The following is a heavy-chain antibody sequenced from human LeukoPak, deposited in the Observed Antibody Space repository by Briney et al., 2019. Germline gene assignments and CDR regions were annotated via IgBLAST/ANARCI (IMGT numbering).Heavy chain of an antibody. V-gene: IGHV3-23*01. Sequence: GGSLRLSCAASGFTFSSYAMSWVRQAPGKGLEWVSSIGGSGGSTDYADSAKGRFTISRDNSKNTLYLQMNSLRAEDTAVYYCAKVETAAAATLRGFDYWGQGTLVTVSS. J-gene: IGHJ4*02. D-gene: IGHD6-13*01. CDR2: IGGSGGST. CDR1: GFTFSSYA. CDR3: AKVETAAAATLRGFDY.